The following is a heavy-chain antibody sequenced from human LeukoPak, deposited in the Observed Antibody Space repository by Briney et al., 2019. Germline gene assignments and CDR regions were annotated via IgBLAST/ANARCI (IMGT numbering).Heavy chain of an antibody. V-gene: IGHV3-7*03. CDR2: IKQDGSEK. J-gene: IGHJ4*02. D-gene: IGHD3-9*01. Sequence: PGGSLRLSCAASGFTFSSYWMSWVRQAPGKGLEWVANIKQDGSEKYYVDSVKGRFTISRDNAKNSLYLQMNSLRAEDTAVYYCARNFDWVYQILDYWGQGTLVTVSS. CDR1: GFTFSSYW. CDR3: ARNFDWVYQILDY.